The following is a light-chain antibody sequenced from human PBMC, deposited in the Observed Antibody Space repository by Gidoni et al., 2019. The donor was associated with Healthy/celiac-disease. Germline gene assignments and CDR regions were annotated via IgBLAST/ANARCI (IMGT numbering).Light chain of an antibody. J-gene: IGKJ4*01. CDR1: QSVSSY. V-gene: IGKV3-11*01. CDR2: DAS. Sequence: DMVLTQSPATLSLSPGERATLSCRASQSVSSYLAWYQQKPGQAPRLLIYDASNRATGIPARFSGSGSGTDFTLTISSLEPEDFAVYYCQQRSNWPFTFGGGTKVEIK. CDR3: QQRSNWPFT.